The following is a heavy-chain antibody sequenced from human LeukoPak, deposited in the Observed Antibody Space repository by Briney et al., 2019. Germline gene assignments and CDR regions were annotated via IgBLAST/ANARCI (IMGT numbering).Heavy chain of an antibody. CDR1: GFTFSDSW. D-gene: IGHD4-17*01. Sequence: GGSLRLSCAASGFTFSDSWMTWVRQAPGRGLEWVADINQDGKTKSYMDSVEGRFTISRDNARISMYLQMSSLRAEDTAVYYCARDPAYGALDYWGQGTLVTVSS. CDR3: ARDPAYGALDY. V-gene: IGHV3-7*01. J-gene: IGHJ4*02. CDR2: INQDGKTK.